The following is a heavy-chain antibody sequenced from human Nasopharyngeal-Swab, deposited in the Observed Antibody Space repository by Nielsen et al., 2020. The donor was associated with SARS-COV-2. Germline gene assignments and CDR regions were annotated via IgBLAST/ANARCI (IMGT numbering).Heavy chain of an antibody. D-gene: IGHD3-22*01. CDR2: IYYSGST. V-gene: IGHV4-61*08. J-gene: IGHJ4*02. CDR3: ARATRSGYYQTYYFDY. Sequence: SETLSLTCTVSGGSISSGGYYWSWIRQHPGKGLEWIGYIYYSGSTNYNPSLKSRVTISVDTSKNQFSLKLSSVTAADTAVYYCARATRSGYYQTYYFDYWGQGTLVTVSS. CDR1: GGSISSGGYY.